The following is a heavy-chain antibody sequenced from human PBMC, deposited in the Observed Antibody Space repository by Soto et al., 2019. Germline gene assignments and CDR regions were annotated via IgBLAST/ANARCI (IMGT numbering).Heavy chain of an antibody. D-gene: IGHD5-12*01. CDR2: IYPGDSDT. CDR1: GYDFTSYW. J-gene: IGHJ3*02. CDR3: ASQEMATKNVDAFDI. V-gene: IGHV5-51*01. Sequence: PGESLKISCKASGYDFTSYWIGWVRQKPGKGLEWMAMIYPGDSDTRDSPSFQGQVTISADKSTSTAYLQWSSLKASDTAMYYCASQEMATKNVDAFDIWGQGTMVTVS.